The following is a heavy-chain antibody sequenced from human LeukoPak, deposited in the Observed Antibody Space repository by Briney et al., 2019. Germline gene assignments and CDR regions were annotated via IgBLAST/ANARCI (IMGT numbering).Heavy chain of an antibody. CDR1: GFTFSSYG. Sequence: GGSLRLSCAASGFTFSSYGMHWVRQAPGKGLEWVAVIWYDGSNRYFAGSVKGRFTISRDNSKNTLYFQMNSLRAEDTAVYYCARDFDSRGYSPSYWGQGTLVTVSS. CDR2: IWYDGSNR. D-gene: IGHD3-22*01. V-gene: IGHV3-33*01. J-gene: IGHJ4*02. CDR3: ARDFDSRGYSPSY.